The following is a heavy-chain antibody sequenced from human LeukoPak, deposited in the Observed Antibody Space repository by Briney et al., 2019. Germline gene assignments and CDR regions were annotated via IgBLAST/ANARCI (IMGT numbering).Heavy chain of an antibody. CDR3: ARALEDPVYSYAFDI. Sequence: PGGSLRLSCAASGFTFSSYAMHWVRQAPGKGLEWVAVISYDGSNKYYADSVKGRFTISRDNSKNTLYLQMNSLRAEDTAVYYCARALEDPVYSYAFDIWGQGTLVTVSS. J-gene: IGHJ4*02. CDR1: GFTFSSYA. CDR2: ISYDGSNK. D-gene: IGHD5-18*01. V-gene: IGHV3-30-3*01.